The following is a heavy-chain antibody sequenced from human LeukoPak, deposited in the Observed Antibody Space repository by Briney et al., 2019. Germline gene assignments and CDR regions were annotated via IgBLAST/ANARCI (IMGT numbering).Heavy chain of an antibody. CDR3: ARLEYRGGKYHFDY. CDR2: IYCSGST. J-gene: IGHJ4*02. V-gene: IGHV4-59*08. D-gene: IGHD4-23*01. CDR1: GGSISSYY. Sequence: SETLSLTCTVSGGSISSYYWSWIRQPPGKGLEWIGYIYCSGSTNYNPSLKSRVTISVDTSKNQFSLKLSSVTAADTAVYYCARLEYRGGKYHFDYRGQGTLVTVSS.